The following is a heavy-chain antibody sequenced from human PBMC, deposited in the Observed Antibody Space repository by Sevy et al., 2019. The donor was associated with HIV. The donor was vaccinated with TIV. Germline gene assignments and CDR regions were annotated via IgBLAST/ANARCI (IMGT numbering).Heavy chain of an antibody. V-gene: IGHV4-59*13. D-gene: IGHD3-9*01. Sequence: SETLSLTCTVSGGSISSYYWSWIRQPPGKGLEWIGHIHYRGRTTYNPSLKSRVTISVDTSKIHFSLRLNFVTAADTDVYYCARSDILNGNSDVFDIWGQGTMVTVSS. CDR1: GGSISSYY. CDR3: ARSDILNGNSDVFDI. CDR2: IHYRGRT. J-gene: IGHJ3*02.